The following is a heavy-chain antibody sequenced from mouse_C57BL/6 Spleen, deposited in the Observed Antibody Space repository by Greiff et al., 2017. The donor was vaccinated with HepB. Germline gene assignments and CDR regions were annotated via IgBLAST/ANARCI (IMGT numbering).Heavy chain of an antibody. V-gene: IGHV1-4*01. Sequence: VHLVESGAELARPGASVKMSCKASGYTFTSYTMHWVKQRPGQGLEWIGYINPSSGYTKYNQKFKDKATLTADKSSSTAYMQLSSLPTEDSAGEYCAPGYDYDAGDWGQRTTL. D-gene: IGHD2-4*01. J-gene: IGHJ2*01. CDR2: INPSSGYT. CDR1: GYTFTSYT. CDR3: APGYDYDAGD.